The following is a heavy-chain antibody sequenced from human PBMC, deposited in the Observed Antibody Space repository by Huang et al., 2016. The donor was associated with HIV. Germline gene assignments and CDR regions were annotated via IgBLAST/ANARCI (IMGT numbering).Heavy chain of an antibody. CDR3: ATGFDVFFDF. CDR1: EYTLTELS. D-gene: IGHD3-9*01. V-gene: IGHV1-24*01. J-gene: IGHJ4*02. Sequence: QVQLVQSRAEVKKPGASVKVSCKVSEYTLTELSIPWVRQTPGKGLEWMGGFDPEIGETIYAQKFQGRVTMTEDTSTETAFMELSGLRPEDTAVYYCATGFDVFFDFWGQGTLVTVSS. CDR2: FDPEIGET.